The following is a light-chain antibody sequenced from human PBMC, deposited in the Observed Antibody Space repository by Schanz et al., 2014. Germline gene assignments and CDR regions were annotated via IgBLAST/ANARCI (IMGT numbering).Light chain of an antibody. CDR1: QSISTY. Sequence: DVQMTQSPSSLSASVGDRVAMTCRTSQSISTYLTWYQQKPGKAPKLLIYAASSLQTGVPSRFSGSGSGTDFTLTISSLEPEDFAVYYCQKRSNWPPLTFGGGTKVEIK. J-gene: IGKJ4*01. V-gene: IGKV1-39*01. CDR3: QKRSNWPPLT. CDR2: AAS.